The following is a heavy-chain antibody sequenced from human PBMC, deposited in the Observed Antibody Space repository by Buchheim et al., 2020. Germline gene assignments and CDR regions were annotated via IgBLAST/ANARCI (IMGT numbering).Heavy chain of an antibody. Sequence: EVQLLESGGGLVQPGGSLKLSCAASGLTFSNYAMNWVRQAPGKGLEWVSAISGSGTSTYYAASVKGRFTIARDNSKNTLYLQMSSLRAEDTAVYYCAKGSEISDYSASEYWGQGTL. CDR1: GLTFSNYA. CDR2: ISGSGTST. CDR3: AKGSEISDYSASEY. V-gene: IGHV3-23*01. D-gene: IGHD3-22*01. J-gene: IGHJ4*02.